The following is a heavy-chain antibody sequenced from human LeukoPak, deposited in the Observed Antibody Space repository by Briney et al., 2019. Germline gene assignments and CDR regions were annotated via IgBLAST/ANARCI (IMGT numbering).Heavy chain of an antibody. Sequence: ASVKVSCKASGYTFNTYGISWVRQAPGQGPEWMGWISTYNGRANYAQKFRGRVTMTKDTSTTTVYMELTSLRPDDTAVYFCARDYYGTSDYTFDTFDIWGQGTVVIVSS. D-gene: IGHD3-22*01. CDR1: GYTFNTYG. CDR2: ISTYNGRA. J-gene: IGHJ3*02. V-gene: IGHV1-18*01. CDR3: ARDYYGTSDYTFDTFDI.